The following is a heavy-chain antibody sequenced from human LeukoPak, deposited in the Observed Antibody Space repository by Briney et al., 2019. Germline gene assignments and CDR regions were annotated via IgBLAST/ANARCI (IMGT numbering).Heavy chain of an antibody. Sequence: PGGSLRLSCAASGFTFSSYSMNWVRQAPGKGLEWVSSISSSSSYIYYADSVKGRFTISRDNSKNTLYLQMNTLRAEDTAVYYCAKDLVRFLAWSEGGFDYWGQGTLVTVSS. V-gene: IGHV3-21*01. D-gene: IGHD3-3*01. CDR2: ISSSSSYI. CDR3: AKDLVRFLAWSEGGFDY. J-gene: IGHJ4*02. CDR1: GFTFSSYS.